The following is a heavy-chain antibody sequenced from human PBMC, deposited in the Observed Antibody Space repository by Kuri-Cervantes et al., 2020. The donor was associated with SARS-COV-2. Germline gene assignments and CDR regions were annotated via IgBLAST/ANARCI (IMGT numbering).Heavy chain of an antibody. CDR2: INPDGSYT. CDR1: GFTFSGHW. Sequence: ETLSLTCAASGFTFSGHWIHWVRQGPGKGLVWVSRINPDGSYTNNADSVKGRFTLSRDNAKNMLFLQMNSLRAEGTAVYYCVRDGDHWNFDYWGQGTLVTVSS. J-gene: IGHJ4*02. V-gene: IGHV3-74*01. D-gene: IGHD1-1*01. CDR3: VRDGDHWNFDY.